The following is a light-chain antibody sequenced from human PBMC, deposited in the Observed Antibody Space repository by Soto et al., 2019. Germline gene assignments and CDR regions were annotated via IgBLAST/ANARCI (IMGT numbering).Light chain of an antibody. CDR1: SGDVGGYNY. CDR2: EVS. CDR3: SSYGGSNNFVI. V-gene: IGLV2-8*01. Sequence: QSVLTQPPSTSGSPGQSVTISCTGTSGDVGGYNYVSWYQQHPGKAPKLMIYEVSQRPSGVPDRFSGSKSGNTASLTVSGLQTKDEGDYYCSSYGGSNNFVILGGGTKLTVL. J-gene: IGLJ2*01.